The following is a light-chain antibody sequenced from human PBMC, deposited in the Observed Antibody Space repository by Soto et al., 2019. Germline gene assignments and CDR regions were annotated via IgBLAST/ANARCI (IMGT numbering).Light chain of an antibody. Sequence: DIVMTQSPLSLPVTPGEPASISCRSSQSLLHSNGYNYLTWYLQRPGQSPRLLIYLGSNRASGVPDRFSGRGSGTDFILKISRVEAEDVGIYYCMQGLQMPLTFGGATKVEIK. CDR1: QSLLHSNGYNY. V-gene: IGKV2-28*01. CDR2: LGS. J-gene: IGKJ4*01. CDR3: MQGLQMPLT.